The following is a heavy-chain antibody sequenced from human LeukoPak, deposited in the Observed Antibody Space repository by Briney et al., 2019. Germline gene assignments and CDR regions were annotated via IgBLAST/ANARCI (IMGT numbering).Heavy chain of an antibody. D-gene: IGHD4-23*01. V-gene: IGHV3-30*02. J-gene: IGHJ4*02. Sequence: GGSLRLSCAAPGFTFSSYGMHWVRQAPGKGLKWVAFMPYNGNNKYYIDSVKGRFTISRDSSKNTLYLQMNSLRAEDTAIYCCARCGGGLPCDFDYWGQGTLVTVSS. CDR2: MPYNGNNK. CDR3: ARCGGGLPCDFDY. CDR1: GFTFSSYG.